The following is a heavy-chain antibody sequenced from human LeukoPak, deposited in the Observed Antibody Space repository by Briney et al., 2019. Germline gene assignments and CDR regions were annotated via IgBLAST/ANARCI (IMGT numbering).Heavy chain of an antibody. D-gene: IGHD3-3*01. Sequence: SETPSLTCAVYGGSFSGYYWSWIRQPPGKGLEWIGEINHSGSTNYNPSLKSRVTISVDTSKNQFSLKLSSVTAADTAVYYCARGSLGDFWSGYPRRNWFDPWGQGTLVTVSS. J-gene: IGHJ5*02. CDR1: GGSFSGYY. V-gene: IGHV4-34*01. CDR2: INHSGST. CDR3: ARGSLGDFWSGYPRRNWFDP.